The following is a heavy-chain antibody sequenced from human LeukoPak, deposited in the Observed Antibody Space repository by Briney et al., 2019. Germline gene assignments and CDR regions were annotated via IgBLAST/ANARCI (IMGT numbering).Heavy chain of an antibody. Sequence: GGSLRLSCAASGFTFTTYGMHWVRQAPGKGLEWVAVISYDGINKYYADSVKGRFTISRDNSKNTLYLQMNSLRAEDTAVYYCAKAAGVNKRWLPHYYYYYGMDVWGQGTTVTVSS. CDR1: GFTFTTYG. J-gene: IGHJ6*02. CDR3: AKAAGVNKRWLPHYYYYYGMDV. CDR2: ISYDGINK. D-gene: IGHD6-19*01. V-gene: IGHV3-30*18.